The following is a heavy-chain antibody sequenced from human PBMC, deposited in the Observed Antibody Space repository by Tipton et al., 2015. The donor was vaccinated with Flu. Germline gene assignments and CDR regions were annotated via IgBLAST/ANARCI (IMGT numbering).Heavy chain of an antibody. CDR2: ISHTGT. J-gene: IGHJ6*03. D-gene: IGHD3-3*01. CDR1: GAPVRGGIYS. CDR3: ARLTIFGVVIIGNYYYYMDV. Sequence: TLSLTCAVSGAPVRGGIYSWNWIRQPPGKGLEWIGSISHTGTYYKPSLRTRAAISADRSKNQFSLELTSVTAADTAVYYCARLTIFGVVIIGNYYYYMDVWGKGTTVTVSS. V-gene: IGHV4-30-2*01.